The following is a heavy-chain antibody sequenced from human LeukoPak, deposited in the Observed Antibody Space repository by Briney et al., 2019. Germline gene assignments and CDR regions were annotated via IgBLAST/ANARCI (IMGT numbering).Heavy chain of an antibody. CDR3: ARDGYYDSSGYYSHQDY. CDR1: GYTFTSYG. Sequence: GASVKVSCKASGYTFTSYGISWVRQAPGQGLEWMGWISAYNGNTNYAQKLQGRVTMTTDTSTSTAYMELRSLRSDDTAVYYCARDGYYDSSGYYSHQDYWGQGTLVTVSS. J-gene: IGHJ4*02. CDR2: ISAYNGNT. V-gene: IGHV1-18*01. D-gene: IGHD3-22*01.